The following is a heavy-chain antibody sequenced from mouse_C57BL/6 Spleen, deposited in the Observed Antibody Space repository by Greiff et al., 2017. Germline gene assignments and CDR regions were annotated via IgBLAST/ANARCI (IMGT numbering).Heavy chain of an antibody. J-gene: IGHJ2*01. Sequence: VKLQQPGAELVKPGASVKMSCKASGYTFTSSWITWVKQRPGQGLEWIGDIYPGSGSTNYNEKFKSKATLTVDTSSSTAYMQLSSLTSEDSAVYYCAREGNWDPARDYWGQGTTLTDSS. CDR2: IYPGSGST. D-gene: IGHD4-1*01. V-gene: IGHV1-55*01. CDR3: AREGNWDPARDY. CDR1: GYTFTSSW.